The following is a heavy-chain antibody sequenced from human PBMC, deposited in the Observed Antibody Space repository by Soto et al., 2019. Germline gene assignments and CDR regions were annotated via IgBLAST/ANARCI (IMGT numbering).Heavy chain of an antibody. CDR2: IYYSGST. D-gene: IGHD3-10*01. CDR1: NDSISPYY. V-gene: IGHV4-59*08. CDR3: ARNFPPLHSGSHYFDL. J-gene: IGHJ4*02. Sequence: QVQLQESGPGLVKPSETLSLTCTVSNDSISPYYWSWIRQPPGKGLEWIGFIYYSGSTTYNPSLKSRITLSVAPSKNPFSLKMTFVTAANPAIYYWARNFPPLHSGSHYFDLWGQGTLVTVSS.